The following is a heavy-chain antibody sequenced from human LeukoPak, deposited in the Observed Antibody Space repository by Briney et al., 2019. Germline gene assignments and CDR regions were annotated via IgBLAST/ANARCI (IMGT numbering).Heavy chain of an antibody. CDR3: ARTQLRFLECLFDY. J-gene: IGHJ4*02. D-gene: IGHD3-3*01. V-gene: IGHV1-2*02. CDR1: GYTFTGYY. CDR2: INPNSGGT. Sequence: ASVKVSCKASGYTFTGYYMHWVRQAPGQGLEWMGWINPNSGGTNYAQKFQGRVTMTRDTSISTAYMELSRLRSDDTAVYYCARTQLRFLECLFDYWGQGTLVTVSS.